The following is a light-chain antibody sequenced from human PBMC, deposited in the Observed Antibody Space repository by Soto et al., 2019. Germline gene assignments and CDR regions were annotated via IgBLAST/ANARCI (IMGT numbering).Light chain of an antibody. Sequence: EIVMTHSPATLSVSPGERATLSCRASQSVSSNLAWYQQKPGQAPRLLIYGASSRATGIPDRFSGSGSGTDFTLTISRLEPEDFAVYYCQQYAGSRTFGQGTKV. V-gene: IGKV3-20*01. CDR2: GAS. J-gene: IGKJ1*01. CDR3: QQYAGSRT. CDR1: QSVSSN.